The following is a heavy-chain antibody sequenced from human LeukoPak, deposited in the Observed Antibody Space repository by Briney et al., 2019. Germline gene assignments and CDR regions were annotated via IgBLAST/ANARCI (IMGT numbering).Heavy chain of an antibody. CDR3: AREVVESAVDI. V-gene: IGHV4-30-2*01. CDR2: IYHSGST. Sequence: SETLSLTCAVSGGSISSGGYSWSWIRQPPGKGLEWIGYIYHSGSTYYNPSLKSRVTISVDRSKNQSSLKLSSVTAADTAVYYCAREVVESAVDIWGQGTMVTVSS. J-gene: IGHJ3*02. CDR1: GGSISSGGYS. D-gene: IGHD2-2*01.